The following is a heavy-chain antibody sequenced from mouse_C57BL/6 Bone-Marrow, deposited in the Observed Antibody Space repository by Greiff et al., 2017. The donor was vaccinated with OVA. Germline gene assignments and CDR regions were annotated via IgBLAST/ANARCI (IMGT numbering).Heavy chain of an antibody. CDR3: ARAYYGNYDAMDY. CDR1: GYSITSGYY. V-gene: IGHV3-6*01. CDR2: ISYDGSN. Sequence: ESGPGLVKPSQSLSLTCSVTGYSITSGYYWNWIRQFPGNKLEWMGYISYDGSNNYNPSLKNRISITRDTSKTQFFLKLNSVTTEDTATYYCARAYYGNYDAMDYWGQGTSVTVSS. D-gene: IGHD2-10*01. J-gene: IGHJ4*01.